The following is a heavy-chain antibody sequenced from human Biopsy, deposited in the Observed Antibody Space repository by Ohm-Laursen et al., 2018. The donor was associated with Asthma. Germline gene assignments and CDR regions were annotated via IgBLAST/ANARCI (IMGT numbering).Heavy chain of an antibody. J-gene: IGHJ4*02. CDR2: ISYDGNHK. Sequence: SLRLSCAASGFMFRRFGMHWVRQAPGKGLGWVAVISYDGNHKFYEDSVKGRFTISRDNSKNTLYLQMNSLRTEDTAVYYCAKRRGYSGHDNDYWGQGTLVTVSS. V-gene: IGHV3-30*18. D-gene: IGHD5-12*01. CDR1: GFMFRRFG. CDR3: AKRRGYSGHDNDY.